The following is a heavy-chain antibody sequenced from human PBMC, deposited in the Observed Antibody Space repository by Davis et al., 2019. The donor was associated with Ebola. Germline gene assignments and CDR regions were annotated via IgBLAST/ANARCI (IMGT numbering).Heavy chain of an antibody. CDR1: GGTFSSYA. CDR2: IIPIFGTA. J-gene: IGHJ4*02. V-gene: IGHV1-69*13. CDR3: ARENSIAVAEDY. D-gene: IGHD6-19*01. Sequence: SVKVSCKASGGTFSSYAISWVRQAPGQGLEWMGGIIPIFGTANYAQKFQGRVTITADESTSTAYMELSSLRSEDTAVYYCARENSIAVAEDYWGQGTLVTVSS.